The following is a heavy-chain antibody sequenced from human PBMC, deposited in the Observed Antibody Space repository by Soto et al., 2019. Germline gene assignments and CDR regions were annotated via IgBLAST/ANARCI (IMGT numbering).Heavy chain of an antibody. J-gene: IGHJ4*02. Sequence: APLLESGGGLVQPGGSLRLSCAASGFTFSSYAMSWVRQAPGKGLEWVSGISGTGGSTYYADSVKGRFTISRDNSKNTLYLQMSSLRAGDTALYYCAKDRSIFNSDGGGFDNWGQGTLVTVSS. CDR1: GFTFSSYA. D-gene: IGHD6-6*01. CDR2: ISGTGGST. CDR3: AKDRSIFNSDGGGFDN. V-gene: IGHV3-23*01.